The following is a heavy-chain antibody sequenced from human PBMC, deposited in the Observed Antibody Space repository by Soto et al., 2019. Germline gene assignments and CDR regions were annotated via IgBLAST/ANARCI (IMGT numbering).Heavy chain of an antibody. CDR1: GGSISSYY. CDR3: ARALGYCSGGSCSFDP. D-gene: IGHD2-15*01. V-gene: IGHV4-59*01. Sequence: SETLSLTCTVSGGSISSYYWSWIRQPPGKGLEWIGYIYYSGSTNYNPSLKSRVTISADTSKNQFSLKLSSVTAADTAVYYCARALGYCSGGSCSFDPWGQGTLVTVSS. J-gene: IGHJ5*02. CDR2: IYYSGST.